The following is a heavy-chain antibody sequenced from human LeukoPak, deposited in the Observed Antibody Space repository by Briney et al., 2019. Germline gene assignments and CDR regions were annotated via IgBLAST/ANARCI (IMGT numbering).Heavy chain of an antibody. V-gene: IGHV1-2*02. CDR3: ARADRLHGGPYLIGP. CDR2: INLNNGDI. D-gene: IGHD2-21*01. CDR1: GYSFTDYY. Sequence: GASVKVSCKASGYSFTDYYMHWVRQAPGQGLEWMGWINLNNGDIKSAQKFQGRVTMTGDTSITTVYMEVSWLTSDDTAIYYCARADRLHGGPYLIGPWGQGTLVTVSS. J-gene: IGHJ5*02.